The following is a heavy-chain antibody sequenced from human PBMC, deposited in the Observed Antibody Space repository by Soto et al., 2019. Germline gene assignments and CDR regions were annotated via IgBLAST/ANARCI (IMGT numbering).Heavy chain of an antibody. CDR1: GFTFSDYY. J-gene: IGHJ3*02. D-gene: IGHD2-15*01. CDR2: ISSGGGYM. V-gene: IGHV3-11*01. CDR3: TRLQVVTATPQWDAFDI. Sequence: QVQVVESGGGLVKPGGSLRRSCAASGFTFSDYYMSWIRQAPGKGLEGVSCISSGGGYMYYADSVKGRFSISRDNAKNSLYLQMNSLRPEDTAVYYCTRLQVVTATPQWDAFDIWGQGTMVTVSS.